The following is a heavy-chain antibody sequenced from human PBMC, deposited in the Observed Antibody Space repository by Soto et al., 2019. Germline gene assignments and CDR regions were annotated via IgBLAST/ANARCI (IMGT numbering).Heavy chain of an antibody. J-gene: IGHJ6*03. D-gene: IGHD3-3*01. Sequence: GGSLRLSCAASGFTFSSYWMSWVRQAPGKGLEWVANIKQDGSEKYYVDSVKGRFTISRDNAKNSLYLQMNSLRAEDTDVYYCAREPYDFWSGYRYYYYYYMDVWGKGTTVTVS. CDR2: IKQDGSEK. CDR1: GFTFSSYW. V-gene: IGHV3-7*01. CDR3: AREPYDFWSGYRYYYYYYMDV.